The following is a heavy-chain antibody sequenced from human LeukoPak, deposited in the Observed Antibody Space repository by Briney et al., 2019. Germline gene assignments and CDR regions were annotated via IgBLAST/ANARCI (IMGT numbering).Heavy chain of an antibody. V-gene: IGHV3-21*01. CDR1: GFTFSSYS. CDR3: ARDTPRITMIVVATGAFDI. J-gene: IGHJ3*02. CDR2: ISSSSSYI. D-gene: IGHD3-22*01. Sequence: GGSLRVSCAASGFTFSSYSMNWVRQAPGKGLEWVSSISSSSSYIYYADSVKGRFTISRDNAKNSLYLQMNSLRAEDTAVYYCARDTPRITMIVVATGAFDIWGQGTMVTVSS.